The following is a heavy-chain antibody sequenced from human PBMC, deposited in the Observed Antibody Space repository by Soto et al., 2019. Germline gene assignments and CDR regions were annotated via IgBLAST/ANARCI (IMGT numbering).Heavy chain of an antibody. J-gene: IGHJ5*02. Sequence: QVQLVQSGAEVKKPGASVKVSCKASGYTFTSYGISWVRQAPGQGLEWMGWISAYNGNTNYAQKLQGRVTMTTDTSTSTASMALRSLRSADTAVYYCARDRRSSPNWFDPWGQGTLVTVSS. CDR1: GYTFTSYG. D-gene: IGHD6-13*01. CDR3: ARDRRSSPNWFDP. CDR2: ISAYNGNT. V-gene: IGHV1-18*04.